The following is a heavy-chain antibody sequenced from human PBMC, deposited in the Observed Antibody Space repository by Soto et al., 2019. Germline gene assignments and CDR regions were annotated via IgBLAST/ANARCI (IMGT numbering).Heavy chain of an antibody. CDR1: GGSLSSYY. J-gene: IGHJ4*01. V-gene: IGHV4-59*08. D-gene: IGHD4-17*01. CDR3: ARRYGDFLAF. Sequence: SETLSLTCTVYGGSLSSYYWSWIRQPPGKGLEWIGYIYYSGSTNYNPSLKSRVTISVDTSKNQFSLKLSSVTAADTAVYYCARRYGDFLAFWGQGTPVTGSS. CDR2: IYYSGST.